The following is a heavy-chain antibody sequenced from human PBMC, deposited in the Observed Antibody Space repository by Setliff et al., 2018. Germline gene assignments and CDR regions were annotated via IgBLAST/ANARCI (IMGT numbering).Heavy chain of an antibody. Sequence: PSETLSLTCALPGGSITDRNWWNWVRQPPGKGLEWIGEMYHSGNTYYSPSFQGQVTISADKSISTAYLQWSSLKASDTAMYYCARQTIFGSDAFDIWGQGTMVTVSS. CDR3: ARQTIFGSDAFDI. CDR2: MYHSGNT. D-gene: IGHD3-3*01. CDR1: GGSITDRNW. J-gene: IGHJ3*02. V-gene: IGHV4-4*02.